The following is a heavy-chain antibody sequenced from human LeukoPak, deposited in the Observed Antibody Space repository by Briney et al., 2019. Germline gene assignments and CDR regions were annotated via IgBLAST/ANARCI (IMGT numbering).Heavy chain of an antibody. CDR3: ARDHYDSSGYYYLSFDY. J-gene: IGHJ4*02. D-gene: IGHD3-22*01. Sequence: ASVEVSCKTSGYTFTSNGISWVRQAPGQGLEWMGWISAYNGNTNYAQKLQGRVTMTTDTSTSTAYMELRSLRSDDTAVYYCARDHYDSSGYYYLSFDYWGQGTLVTVSS. CDR1: GYTFTSNG. V-gene: IGHV1-18*01. CDR2: ISAYNGNT.